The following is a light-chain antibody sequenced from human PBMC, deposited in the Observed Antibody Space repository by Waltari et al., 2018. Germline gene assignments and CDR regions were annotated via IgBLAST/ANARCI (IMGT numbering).Light chain of an antibody. CDR3: SSYAGSSKGV. Sequence: QSALTQPASVSGSPGQSITISCTGTSSDVGNYKRVSWYQQHPGTAPKLMIYAVSKRPSGVSDGFSGSKSGDMASLTISGLQPEDEAEYFCSSYAGSSKGVFGGGTKVTVL. CDR2: AVS. CDR1: SSDVGNYKR. V-gene: IGLV2-23*02. J-gene: IGLJ2*01.